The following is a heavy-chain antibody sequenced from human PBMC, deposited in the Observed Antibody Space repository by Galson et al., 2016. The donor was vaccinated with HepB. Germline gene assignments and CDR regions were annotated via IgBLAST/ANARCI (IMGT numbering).Heavy chain of an antibody. V-gene: IGHV5-51*01. D-gene: IGHD2-15*01. J-gene: IGHJ3*01. Sequence: QSGAEVKKPGESLKISCKGSGYSFTSYWIGWVRQMPGKGLEWMGIIYPGDSDTTYSPSFQGQVTISADQSISTAYLQWSTLKASDTAMYYCTRSTRRYCSGGTCYPIDAFDLWGQGTMVTVSS. CDR2: IYPGDSDT. CDR1: GYSFTSYW. CDR3: TRSTRRYCSGGTCYPIDAFDL.